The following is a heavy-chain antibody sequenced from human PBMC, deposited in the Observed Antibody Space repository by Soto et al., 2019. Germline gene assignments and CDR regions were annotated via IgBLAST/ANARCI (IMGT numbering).Heavy chain of an antibody. D-gene: IGHD3-10*01. CDR3: AKPPPHYGSGSYYRGGWAFDI. Sequence: EVQLLESGGGLVQPGGSLRLSCAASGFTFSSYAMSWVRQAPGKGLEWVSAISGSGGSTYYADSVKGRFTISRDNSKNTRYLQMNSLRAEDTAVYYCAKPPPHYGSGSYYRGGWAFDIWGQGTMVTVSS. J-gene: IGHJ3*02. V-gene: IGHV3-23*01. CDR2: ISGSGGST. CDR1: GFTFSSYA.